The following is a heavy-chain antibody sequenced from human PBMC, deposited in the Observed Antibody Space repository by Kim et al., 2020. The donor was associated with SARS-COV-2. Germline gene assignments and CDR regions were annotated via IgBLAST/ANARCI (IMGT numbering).Heavy chain of an antibody. CDR1: GGSFSGYY. CDR2: INHSGST. J-gene: IGHJ6*02. D-gene: IGHD3-9*01. CDR3: ARLPRNWLLGGYYGMDV. Sequence: SETLSLTCAVYGGSFSGYYWSWIRQPPGKGLEWIGEINHSGSTNYNPSLKSRVTISVDTSKNQFSLKLSSVTAADTAVYYCARLPRNWLLGGYYGMDVWGQGPTVTVSS. V-gene: IGHV4-34*01.